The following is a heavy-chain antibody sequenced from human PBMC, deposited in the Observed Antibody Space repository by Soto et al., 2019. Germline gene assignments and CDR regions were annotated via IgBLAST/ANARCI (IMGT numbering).Heavy chain of an antibody. V-gene: IGHV1-24*01. CDR2: FDPEDGET. CDR3: ATTQQLVPYYYYGMDV. Sequence: RASVKVSCKVSGYTLPELSMHWVRQAPGKGLEWMGGFDPEDGETIYAQKFQGRVTMTEDTSTDTAYMELSSLRSEDTAVYYCATTQQLVPYYYYGMDVWGQGTTVTVSS. J-gene: IGHJ6*02. CDR1: GYTLPELS. D-gene: IGHD6-13*01.